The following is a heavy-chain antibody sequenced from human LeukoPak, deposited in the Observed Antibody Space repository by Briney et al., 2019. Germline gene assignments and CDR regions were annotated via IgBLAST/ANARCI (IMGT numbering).Heavy chain of an antibody. J-gene: IGHJ4*02. CDR2: IRSKAYGETA. D-gene: IGHD1-1*01. CDR3: TRDRGAYNLYDY. Sequence: GGSLRPSCTASGFTFGDYAMSWIRQAPGKGLEWVGFIRSKAYGETADYAVSVKGRFTISRDDSKAIAYLQMNSLKTEDTAVYHCTRDRGAYNLYDYWGQGTLVTVSS. CDR1: GFTFGDYA. V-gene: IGHV3-49*03.